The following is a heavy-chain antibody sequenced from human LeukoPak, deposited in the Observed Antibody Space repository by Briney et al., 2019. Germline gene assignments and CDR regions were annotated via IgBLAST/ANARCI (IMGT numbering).Heavy chain of an antibody. CDR2: INHSGST. CDR3: ARAGLNGDVDY. Sequence: SETLSLTCAVYGGSFSGYYWSWIRQPPGRGLEWIGEINHSGSTNYNPSLKSRVTISVDTSKNQFSLKLSSVTAADTAVYYCARAGLNGDVDYWGQGTLVTVSS. J-gene: IGHJ4*02. D-gene: IGHD4-17*01. V-gene: IGHV4-34*01. CDR1: GGSFSGYY.